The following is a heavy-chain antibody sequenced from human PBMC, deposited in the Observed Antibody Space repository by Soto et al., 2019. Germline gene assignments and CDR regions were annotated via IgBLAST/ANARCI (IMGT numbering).Heavy chain of an antibody. Sequence: QVQLVEFGGGVVQPGRSLRLSCAASGFSFSTYPMHWVRQAPGKGLEWVAVISEDGRNKFYADSVKGRFTISRDNLQDTLYLQMNSLRPEDTSVYYCARDAPYHDYWGQGTLVTVSS. V-gene: IGHV3-30*04. CDR1: GFSFSTYP. CDR3: ARDAPYHDY. CDR2: ISEDGRNK. D-gene: IGHD2-2*01. J-gene: IGHJ4*02.